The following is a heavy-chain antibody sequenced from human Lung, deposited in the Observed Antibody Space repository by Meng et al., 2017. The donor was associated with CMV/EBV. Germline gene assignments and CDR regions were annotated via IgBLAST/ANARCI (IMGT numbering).Heavy chain of an antibody. CDR1: GGTLSGYY. J-gene: IGHJ4*02. Sequence: CGMYGGTLSGYYRSWKRQTPGKGMEESGEIRHNGDITKYNPSLKSRVTISVDTSKKQFFLKLSDVTAADTAVYYCTRQYSSSYHSDYWGQGTLVTVSS. CDR2: IRHNGDIT. V-gene: IGHV4-34*01. D-gene: IGHD6-6*01. CDR3: TRQYSSSYHSDY.